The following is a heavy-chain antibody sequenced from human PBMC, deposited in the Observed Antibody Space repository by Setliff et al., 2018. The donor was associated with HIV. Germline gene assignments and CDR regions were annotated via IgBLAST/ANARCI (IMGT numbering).Heavy chain of an antibody. Sequence: PSETLSLTCAVSGYSISTAYYWAWIRQPPGKGLEWIGGVHHSGSTHYNPSLKSRVTMSVDTSKNQFSLKLSSVTAADTAIYYCARRIYGNNPYFDYWSQGTLVTVSS. J-gene: IGHJ4*02. V-gene: IGHV4-38-2*01. CDR2: VHHSGST. CDR3: ARRIYGNNPYFDY. CDR1: GYSISTAYY. D-gene: IGHD4-17*01.